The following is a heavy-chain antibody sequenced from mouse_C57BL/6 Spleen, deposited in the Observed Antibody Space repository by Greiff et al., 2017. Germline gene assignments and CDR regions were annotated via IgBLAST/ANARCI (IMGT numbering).Heavy chain of an antibody. J-gene: IGHJ3*01. Sequence: VKLQQPGAELVKPGASVKLSCKASGYTFTSYWMHWVKQRPGQGLEWIGMIHPNSGSTNYNEKFKSKATLTVDKSSSTAYMQLSSLTSEDSAVYYCARRGLYDYDGAWFAYWGQGTLVTVSA. CDR3: ARRGLYDYDGAWFAY. CDR1: GYTFTSYW. CDR2: IHPNSGST. V-gene: IGHV1-64*01. D-gene: IGHD2-4*01.